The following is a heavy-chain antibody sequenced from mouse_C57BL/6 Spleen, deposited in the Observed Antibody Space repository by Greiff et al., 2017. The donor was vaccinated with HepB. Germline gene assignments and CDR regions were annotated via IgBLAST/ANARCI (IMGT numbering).Heavy chain of an antibody. CDR2: IDPSDSYT. V-gene: IGHV1-50*01. J-gene: IGHJ2*01. Sequence: QVQLQHPGAELVKPGASVKLSCKASGYTFTSYWMQWVKQRPGQGLEWIGEIDPSDSYTNYNQKFKGKATLTVDTSSSTAYMQLSSLTSEDSAVYYCASRNWVFDYWGQGTTLTVSS. D-gene: IGHD4-1*01. CDR3: ASRNWVFDY. CDR1: GYTFTSYW.